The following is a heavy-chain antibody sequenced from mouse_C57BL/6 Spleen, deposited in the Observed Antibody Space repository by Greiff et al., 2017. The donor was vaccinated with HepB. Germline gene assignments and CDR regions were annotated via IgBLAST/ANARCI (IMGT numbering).Heavy chain of an antibody. CDR2: INPSTGGT. V-gene: IGHV1-42*01. CDR1: GYSFTGYY. J-gene: IGHJ1*03. CDR3: ARRGKIPYFDV. Sequence: EVQLQQSGPELVKPGASVKISCKASGYSFTGYYMNWVKQSPEKSLEWIGEINPSTGGTTYNQKFKAKATLTVDKSSSTAYMQLKSLTSEDSAVYYCARRGKIPYFDVWGTGTTVTVSS.